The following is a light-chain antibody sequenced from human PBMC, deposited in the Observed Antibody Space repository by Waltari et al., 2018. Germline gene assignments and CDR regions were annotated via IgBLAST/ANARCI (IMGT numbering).Light chain of an antibody. CDR1: QTIRTNF. Sequence: EIVLTQSPGILSLSPGERATLSCRASQTIRTNFLAWYQHRFGQAPRLLVYGASNRATGIPDRLSGSGSGTDFTLTISRVEPEDFAVYYCQHYGSAPPFTFGPGTTVD. CDR2: GAS. J-gene: IGKJ3*01. V-gene: IGKV3-20*01. CDR3: QHYGSAPPFT.